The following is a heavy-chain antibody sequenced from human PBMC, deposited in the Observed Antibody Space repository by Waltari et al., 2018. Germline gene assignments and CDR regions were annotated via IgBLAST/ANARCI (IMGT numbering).Heavy chain of an antibody. CDR3: ARDRGRGLYLDS. D-gene: IGHD2-15*01. J-gene: IGHJ4*02. Sequence: QLKLPESGPGRVKPSGTLLLTCGVSGESVSSPCLWNWLRQPPGKGLEWIGQVHGSGRTNYNPSFASRVTVSLDTSNNHFSLRVTSATAADTAVYYCARDRGRGLYLDSWGPGTLVTVSP. CDR1: GESVSSPCL. V-gene: IGHV4-4*02. CDR2: VHGSGRT.